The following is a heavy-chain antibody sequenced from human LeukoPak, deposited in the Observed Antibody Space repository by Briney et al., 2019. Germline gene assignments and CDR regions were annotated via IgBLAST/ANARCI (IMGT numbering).Heavy chain of an antibody. CDR1: GFTFSSYG. J-gene: IGHJ4*02. CDR3: AKDRRLGAVAVSYFDY. Sequence: GGSLRLSCAASGFTFSSYGMHWVRQAPGKGLEWVAVISYDGSNKYYADSVKGRFTISRDNSKNTLYLQMNSLRAEDTAVYYCAKDRRLGAVAVSYFDYWGQGTLVTVSS. V-gene: IGHV3-30*18. CDR2: ISYDGSNK. D-gene: IGHD6-19*01.